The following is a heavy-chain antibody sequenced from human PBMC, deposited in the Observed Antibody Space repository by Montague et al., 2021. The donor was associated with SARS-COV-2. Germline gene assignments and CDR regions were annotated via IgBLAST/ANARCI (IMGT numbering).Heavy chain of an antibody. CDR3: ARLPTGYPNWFDP. Sequence: SETLSLTCTVSGGSITTSSAFHWAWVRQPPGKGLEWIGNVHYTGTTYYNPSLRSRVTISVDASREQFSLRLSSATAADTAVYHCARLPTGYPNWFDPWGQGTLVTVSS. D-gene: IGHD3-9*01. J-gene: IGHJ5*02. V-gene: IGHV4-39*01. CDR2: VHYTGTT. CDR1: GGSITTSSAFH.